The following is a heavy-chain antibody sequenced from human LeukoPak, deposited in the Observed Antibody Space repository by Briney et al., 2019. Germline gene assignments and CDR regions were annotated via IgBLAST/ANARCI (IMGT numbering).Heavy chain of an antibody. Sequence: SETLSLTCTVSGGSISSYYWSWIRQPPGKGPEWIGYIYYSGSTNYNPSLKSRVTISVDTSKNQFSLKLSSVTAADTAVYYCARAQRITIFGVVKNWFDPWGQGTLVTVSS. J-gene: IGHJ5*02. CDR3: ARAQRITIFGVVKNWFDP. V-gene: IGHV4-59*01. D-gene: IGHD3-3*01. CDR2: IYYSGST. CDR1: GGSISSYY.